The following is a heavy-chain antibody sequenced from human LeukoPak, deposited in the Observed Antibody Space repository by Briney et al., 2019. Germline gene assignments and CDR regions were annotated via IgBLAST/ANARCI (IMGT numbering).Heavy chain of an antibody. J-gene: IGHJ4*02. Sequence: PGGSLRLSCVASGFTFRNYWMHWVRQAPGKGLVWLSRISPDGSSTTYADSVKGRFTISRDNSKNTLYLQMNSLRAEDTAVYYCAKVSVRGVIITPYYFDYWGQGTLVTVSS. D-gene: IGHD3-10*01. CDR2: ISPDGSST. CDR1: GFTFRNYW. CDR3: AKVSVRGVIITPYYFDY. V-gene: IGHV3-74*01.